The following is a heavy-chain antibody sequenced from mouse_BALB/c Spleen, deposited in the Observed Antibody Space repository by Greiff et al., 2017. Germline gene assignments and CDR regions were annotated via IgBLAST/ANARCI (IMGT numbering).Heavy chain of an antibody. CDR3: ARGEYDFFAY. D-gene: IGHD2-14*01. CDR1: GFTFSSFG. CDR2: ISSGSSTI. J-gene: IGHJ3*01. Sequence: EVQLMESGGGLVQPGGSRKLSCAASGFTFSSFGMHWVRQAPEKGLEWVAYISSGSSTIYYADTVKGRFTISRDNPKNTLFLQMTSLRSEDTAMYYCARGEYDFFAYWGQGTLVTVSA. V-gene: IGHV5-17*02.